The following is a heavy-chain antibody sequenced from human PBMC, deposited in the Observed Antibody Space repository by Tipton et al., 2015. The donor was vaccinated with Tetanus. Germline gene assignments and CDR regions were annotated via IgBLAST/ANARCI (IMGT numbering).Heavy chain of an antibody. Sequence: TLSLTCTVSGGSISSSSYYWGWIRQPPGKGLEWIGSIYYSGSTYYNPSLKSRVTISVDTSKNQFSLRLSSVTAADTSLYYCARQTLSLERLFKPPDVLDLWGQGTMVTVSS. D-gene: IGHD1-1*01. CDR2: IYYSGST. V-gene: IGHV4-39*01. CDR1: GGSISSSSYY. J-gene: IGHJ3*01. CDR3: ARQTLSLERLFKPPDVLDL.